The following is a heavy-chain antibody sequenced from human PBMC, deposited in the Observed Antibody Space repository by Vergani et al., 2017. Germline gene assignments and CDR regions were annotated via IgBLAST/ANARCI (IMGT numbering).Heavy chain of an antibody. CDR3: TTDGDYVDAFDI. CDR2: IKSKTDGGTT. Sequence: EVQLVESGGGLVKPGGSLRLSCAAFGFTFSNAWMSWVRQAPGKGLEWVGRIKSKTDGGTTDYAAPVKGRFTISRDDSKTTLYLQMNSLKTEDTAVYYGTTDGDYVDAFDIWGQGTMVTVSS. V-gene: IGHV3-15*01. D-gene: IGHD4-17*01. J-gene: IGHJ3*02. CDR1: GFTFSNAW.